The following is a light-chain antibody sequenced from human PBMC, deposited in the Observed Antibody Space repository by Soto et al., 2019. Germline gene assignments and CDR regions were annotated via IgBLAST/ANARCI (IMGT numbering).Light chain of an antibody. Sequence: IRVTLSPSSLSASIGDRVTITCRASHGISNYLAWYQQKPGKVPKVLIYKASSLESGVPSRFSGSGSGTDFTLTISSLQPEDFATYYCLLDFSYFWAFGQGTKVDI. J-gene: IGKJ1*01. CDR3: LLDFSYFWA. V-gene: IGKV1-6*01. CDR1: HGISNY. CDR2: KAS.